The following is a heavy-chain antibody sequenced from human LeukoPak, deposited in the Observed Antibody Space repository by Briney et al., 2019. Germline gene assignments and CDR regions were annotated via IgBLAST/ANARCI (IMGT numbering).Heavy chain of an antibody. CDR3: AKGPSLGVRGHYYYYYGMDV. V-gene: IGHV3-48*01. CDR1: GFTFSSYS. D-gene: IGHD3-10*01. Sequence: GGSLRLSCAAPGFTFSSYSMNWVRQAPGKGLEWVSYISSGSSTIYYADTVKGRFTISRDNAKNSLYLQMNSLRAEDTAVYYCAKGPSLGVRGHYYYYYGMDVWGQGTTVTVSS. CDR2: ISSGSSTI. J-gene: IGHJ6*02.